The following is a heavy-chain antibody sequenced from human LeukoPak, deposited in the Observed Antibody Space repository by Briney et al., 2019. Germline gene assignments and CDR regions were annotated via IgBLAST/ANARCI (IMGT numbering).Heavy chain of an antibody. J-gene: IGHJ4*02. D-gene: IGHD1-26*01. CDR1: GYTFTGYY. V-gene: IGHV1-18*04. CDR2: ISAYNGNT. CDR3: ARASGSYYLRPHDY. Sequence: ASVKVSCKASGYTFTGYYMHWVRQAPGQGLEWMGWISAYNGNTNYAQKLQGRVTMTTDTSTSTAYMELRSLRSDDTAVYYCARASGSYYLRPHDYWGQGTLVTVSS.